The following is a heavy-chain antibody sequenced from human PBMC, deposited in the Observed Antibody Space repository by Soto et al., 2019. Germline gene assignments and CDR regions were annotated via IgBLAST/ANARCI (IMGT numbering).Heavy chain of an antibody. Sequence: QVQLVESGGGVVQPGRSLRLSCAASGFTFSSYAMHWVRQAPGKGLEWVAVISYDGSNKYYADSVKGRLTISRDNSKNTLYLQMNSLRAEDTAVYYCARDRDYSGMDVWGQGTTVTVSS. CDR3: ARDRDYSGMDV. J-gene: IGHJ6*02. D-gene: IGHD1-26*01. V-gene: IGHV3-30-3*01. CDR1: GFTFSSYA. CDR2: ISYDGSNK.